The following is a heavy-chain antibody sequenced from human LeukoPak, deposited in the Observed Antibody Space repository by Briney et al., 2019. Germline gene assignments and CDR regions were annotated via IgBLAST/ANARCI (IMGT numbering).Heavy chain of an antibody. CDR2: INWNAGST. CDR1: GFTFDDXG. V-gene: IGHV3-20*04. Sequence: AGGXXXXXXAXSGFTFDDXGMSWVRHAPGKGVEWFSGINWNAGSTVYADSVKGRFTISRDKAKNSLYLQMNSLRAEDTALYYCAREGGSSSWRDYWGQGTLVTVSS. J-gene: IGHJ4*02. D-gene: IGHD6-13*01. CDR3: AREGGSSSWRDY.